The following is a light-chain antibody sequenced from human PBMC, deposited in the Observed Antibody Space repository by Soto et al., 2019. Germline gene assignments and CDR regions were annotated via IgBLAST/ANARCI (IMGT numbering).Light chain of an antibody. CDR2: DTS. Sequence: EIVLTQSPGTLSLSPGERATLSCRASQGVSSNYLAWYQQKPGQAPRLLIYDTSSRATDIPDRFSGSGSGTDFTLTISRLEPEDSAVYYRQQYASPWTLGQGTKVDIK. CDR3: QQYASPWT. CDR1: QGVSSNY. V-gene: IGKV3-20*01. J-gene: IGKJ1*01.